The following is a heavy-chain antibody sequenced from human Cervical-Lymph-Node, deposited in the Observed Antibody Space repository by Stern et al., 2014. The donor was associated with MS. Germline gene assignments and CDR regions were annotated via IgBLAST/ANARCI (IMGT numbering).Heavy chain of an antibody. CDR1: GGSISSGGYS. J-gene: IGHJ4*02. Sequence: VQLVESGSGLVKPSQTLSLTCAVSGGSISSGGYSWSWIRQPPGKGLEWIGYIYHSGSTYYNPSLKSRVTISVDRSKNQFSLKLSSVTAADTAVYYCARVHYYGSGSYPYYFDYWGQGTLVTVSS. CDR3: ARVHYYGSGSYPYYFDY. D-gene: IGHD3-10*01. V-gene: IGHV4-30-2*01. CDR2: IYHSGST.